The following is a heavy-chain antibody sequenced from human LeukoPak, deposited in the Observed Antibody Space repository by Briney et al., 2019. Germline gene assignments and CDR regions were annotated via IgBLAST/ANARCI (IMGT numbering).Heavy chain of an antibody. CDR2: INHSGST. CDR1: GGSFSGYY. V-gene: IGHV4-34*01. J-gene: IGHJ6*03. Sequence: RSSETLSLTCAVYGGSFSGYYWSWIRQPPGKGLEWIGEINHSGSTNYNPSLKSRVTISVDTSKNQFSLKLSSVTAADTAVYYCARAPASRFLEYYFYYMDVWGKGTTVTVSS. CDR3: ARAPASRFLEYYFYYMDV. D-gene: IGHD3-3*01.